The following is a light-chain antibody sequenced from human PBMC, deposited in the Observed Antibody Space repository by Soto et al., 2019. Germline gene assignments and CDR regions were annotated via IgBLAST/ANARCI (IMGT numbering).Light chain of an antibody. J-gene: IGLJ3*02. CDR1: SGYSSYI. CDR2: LESSGTY. CDR3: ETWDINSWV. Sequence: QLVLTQSSSASASLGSSVKLTCTLSSGYSSYIIAWHQQRPGKAPRYLMKLESSGTYNKGSGVPDRFSGSTSGADRYLTISNLQSEDEADYYCETWDINSWVFGGGTQLTVL. V-gene: IGLV4-60*03.